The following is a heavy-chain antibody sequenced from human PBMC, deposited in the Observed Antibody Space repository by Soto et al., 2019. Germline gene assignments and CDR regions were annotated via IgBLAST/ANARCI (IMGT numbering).Heavy chain of an antibody. CDR2: INHSGST. J-gene: IGHJ4*02. CDR3: ARGGRTQFDY. V-gene: IGHV4-34*01. D-gene: IGHD2-15*01. CDR1: GGSFSGYY. Sequence: SETLSLTCTVYGGSFSGYYWSWIRQPPGKGLEWIGEINHSGSTNYNPSLKSRVTISVDTSKNQFSLKLSSVTAADTAVYYCARGGRTQFDYWGQGTLVTVSS.